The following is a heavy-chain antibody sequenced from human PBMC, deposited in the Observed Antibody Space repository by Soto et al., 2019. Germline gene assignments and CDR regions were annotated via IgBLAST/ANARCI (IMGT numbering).Heavy chain of an antibody. V-gene: IGHV3-23*01. Sequence: GVSLRLSCAASGFTFSSYAMSWVCQAPGKGLEWVSAISGSGGSTYYADSVKGRFTISRDNSKNTLYLQMNSLRAEDTAVYYCAKDTRGNYYDSSGYHWGQGTLVTVSS. CDR1: GFTFSSYA. CDR2: ISGSGGST. D-gene: IGHD3-22*01. J-gene: IGHJ5*02. CDR3: AKDTRGNYYDSSGYH.